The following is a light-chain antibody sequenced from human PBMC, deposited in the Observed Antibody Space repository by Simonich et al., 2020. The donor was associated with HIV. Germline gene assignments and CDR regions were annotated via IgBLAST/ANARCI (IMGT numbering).Light chain of an antibody. J-gene: IGLJ2*01. CDR1: SSDIANYNY. CDR2: DVS. CDR3: CSYAGSSTLV. Sequence: QSALTQPASVSGSPGQSSTISCTGISSDIANYNYVSWYQQNPGKAPKLMIYDVSKRPSGVSKRFAGSKSGNTASRTISGLQAEDEADYYCCSYAGSSTLVFGGGTKLTVL. V-gene: IGLV2-23*02.